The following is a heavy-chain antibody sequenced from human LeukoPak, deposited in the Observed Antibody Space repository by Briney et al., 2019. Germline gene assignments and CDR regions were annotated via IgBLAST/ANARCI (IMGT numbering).Heavy chain of an antibody. CDR2: IYHSGST. CDR1: GYSISSGYY. CDR3: VRPNLYYYGMDV. J-gene: IGHJ6*02. D-gene: IGHD1-14*01. V-gene: IGHV4-38-2*02. Sequence: SETLSLTCTVSGYSISSGYYWGWIRQPPGKGLEWIGSIYHSGSTYYNPSLKSRVTISVDTSKNQFSLKLSSVTAADTAVYYCVRPNLYYYGMDVWGQGTTVTVSS.